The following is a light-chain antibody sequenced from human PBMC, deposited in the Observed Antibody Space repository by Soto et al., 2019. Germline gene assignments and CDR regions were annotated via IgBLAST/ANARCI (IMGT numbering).Light chain of an antibody. CDR3: QQYYSTPPR. Sequence: DIVMTQSPDSLAVSLGERATINCKSSQSVLYSSNNKNYLAWYQQKPGQPPKMLIYWASTREVGVPDRISGSESGTDFTLTISSLQAEDVAVYYCQQYYSTPPRFGQGTKVEIK. CDR1: QSVLYSSNNKNY. J-gene: IGKJ1*01. V-gene: IGKV4-1*01. CDR2: WAS.